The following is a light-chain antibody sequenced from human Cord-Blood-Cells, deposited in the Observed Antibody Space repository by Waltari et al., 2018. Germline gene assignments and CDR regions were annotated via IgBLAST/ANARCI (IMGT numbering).Light chain of an antibody. CDR1: SSDVGGYNY. V-gene: IGLV2-11*01. CDR3: CSYAGSYTFFYV. CDR2: DVS. J-gene: IGLJ1*01. Sequence: QSALTQPRLVSGSPGQSVTISCTGTSSDVGGYNYVSWYQQHPGKAPKLMIYDVSKRPSGVPDRFSGSKSGNTASLTISGLQAEDEADYYCCSYAGSYTFFYVFGTGTKVTVL.